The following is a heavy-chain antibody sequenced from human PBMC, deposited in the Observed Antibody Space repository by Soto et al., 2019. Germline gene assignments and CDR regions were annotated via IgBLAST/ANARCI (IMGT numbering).Heavy chain of an antibody. J-gene: IGHJ6*02. CDR3: ARGHYYYGMDA. V-gene: IGHV4-59*12. CDR1: GGSISSYY. CDR2: IYYSGST. Sequence: SETLSLTCTVSGGSISSYYWSWIRQPPGKGLEWIGYIYYSGSTNYNPSLKSRVTISVDTSKNQFSLKLSSVTAADTAVYFCARGHYYYGMDAWGQGITVTVSS.